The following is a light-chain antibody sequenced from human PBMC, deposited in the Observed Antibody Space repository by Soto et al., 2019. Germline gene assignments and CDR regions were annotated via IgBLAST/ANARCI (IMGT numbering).Light chain of an antibody. CDR3: QKYNSAPRT. CDR2: AAS. CDR1: QGISTY. V-gene: IGKV1-27*01. J-gene: IGKJ1*01. Sequence: DIQMTQSPSSLSASVGDRVTLTCRASQGISTYLAWYQQKPGKVPHLLISAASTLQSGVPSRFSGSGSGTDFTLTINSLQPEDVATYYCQKYNSAPRTFGQGTKVEIK.